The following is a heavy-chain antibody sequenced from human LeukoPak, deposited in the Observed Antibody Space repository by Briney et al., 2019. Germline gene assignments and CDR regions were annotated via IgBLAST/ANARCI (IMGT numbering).Heavy chain of an antibody. V-gene: IGHV3-23*01. Sequence: PGGSLRISCTTSGFTFSTYGMGWVRRAPGKGLEWVSSISGSGANTNYADSVKGRLTISRDSSNNTLYLHMNSLRVADTAVYFCAKRGGCDYGSHFDHWGQGALVTVSA. D-gene: IGHD3-10*01. J-gene: IGHJ4*02. CDR2: ISGSGANT. CDR3: AKRGGCDYGSHFDH. CDR1: GFTFSTYG.